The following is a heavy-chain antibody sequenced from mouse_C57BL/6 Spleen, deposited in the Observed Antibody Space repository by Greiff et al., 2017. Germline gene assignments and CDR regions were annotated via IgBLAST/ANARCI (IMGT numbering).Heavy chain of an antibody. J-gene: IGHJ4*01. V-gene: IGHV1-52*01. CDR1: GYTFTSYW. CDR2: IDPSDSET. CDR3: ARRRDYDAMDY. Sequence: VQLQQPGAELVRPGSSVKLSCKASGYTFTSYWMHWVKQRPIQGLEWIGNIDPSDSETHYNQKFKDKATLTVDKSSSTAYMQLSSLTSEDSAVYYCARRRDYDAMDYWGQGTSVTVSS.